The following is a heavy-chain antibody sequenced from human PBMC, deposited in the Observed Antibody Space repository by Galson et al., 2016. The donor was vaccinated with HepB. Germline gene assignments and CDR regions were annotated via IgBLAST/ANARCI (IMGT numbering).Heavy chain of an antibody. CDR2: DSMDGRRK. V-gene: IGHV3-30*18. D-gene: IGHD2/OR15-2a*01. Sequence: SLRLSCAASGFSFGRFGMTWVRQAPGKGLEWVAADSMDGRRKFYADSVKGRFTISRDNSNNMLFLQMSSLRVDDTAVYYCAKRHEYCPPVGCSVDSWGQGTLVSVSS. CDR3: AKRHEYCPPVGCSVDS. CDR1: GFSFGRFG. J-gene: IGHJ4*02.